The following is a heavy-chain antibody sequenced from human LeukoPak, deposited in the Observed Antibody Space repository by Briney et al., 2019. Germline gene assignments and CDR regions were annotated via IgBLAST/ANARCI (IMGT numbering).Heavy chain of an antibody. Sequence: PGGSLRLSCATSGFIFDHFGMNWVRQVPGKGLEWVSGINWDSTSTNYVDSVRGRFPISRDNAKNSLYLQMNSLRVEDTAFYYRARDLKYCTGGMCYFTAVADSWGQGTLVTVSS. J-gene: IGHJ4*02. V-gene: IGHV3-20*04. CDR3: ARDLKYCTGGMCYFTAVADS. CDR1: GFIFDHFG. D-gene: IGHD2-8*02. CDR2: INWDSTST.